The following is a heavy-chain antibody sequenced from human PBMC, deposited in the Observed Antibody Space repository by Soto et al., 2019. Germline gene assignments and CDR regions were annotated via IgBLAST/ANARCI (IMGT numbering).Heavy chain of an antibody. CDR1: GFTFSDYY. Sequence: GGSLRLSCAASGFTFSDYYMSWIRQAPGKGLEWVSYISSSGSTIYYADSVKGRFTISRDNAKNSLYLQMNSLRAEGTAVYYCARSYCSSTSCYGGMDVWGQGTTVTVSS. CDR2: ISSSGSTI. V-gene: IGHV3-11*01. D-gene: IGHD2-2*01. CDR3: ARSYCSSTSCYGGMDV. J-gene: IGHJ6*02.